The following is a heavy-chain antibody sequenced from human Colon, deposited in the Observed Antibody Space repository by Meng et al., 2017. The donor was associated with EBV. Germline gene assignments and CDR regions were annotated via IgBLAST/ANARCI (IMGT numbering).Heavy chain of an antibody. V-gene: IGHV3-30-3*01. J-gene: IGHJ4*02. CDR3: ARERDITFWYFDY. D-gene: IGHD3-16*01. Sequence: GQLGESGGGVVQPGRSLGLSCAASGFTFSSYSMHWVRQAPGKGLEWVAVISSDGNTKYYADSVKGRFTISRDNSKSTVFLQANSLRPEDTAIYYCARERDITFWYFDYWVQGALVTVSS. CDR1: GFTFSSYS. CDR2: ISSDGNTK.